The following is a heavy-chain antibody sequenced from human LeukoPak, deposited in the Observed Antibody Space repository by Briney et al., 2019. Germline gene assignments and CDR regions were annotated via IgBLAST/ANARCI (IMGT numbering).Heavy chain of an antibody. V-gene: IGHV4-59*02. J-gene: IGHJ4*02. CDR1: AASVSSSH. CDR3: LRGLDEAFFR. Sequence: KASETLSLTCTVSAASVSSSHWNWIRQPPGKGLEWIANVDYNGSTKYNPSLRGRGTMSLDTSKNQFYLKPESLTTARAGPCYCLRGLDEAFFRWGEGDL. CDR2: VDYNGST. D-gene: IGHD2/OR15-2a*01.